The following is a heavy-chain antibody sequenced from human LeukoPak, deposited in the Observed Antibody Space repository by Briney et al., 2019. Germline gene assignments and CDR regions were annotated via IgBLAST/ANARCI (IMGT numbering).Heavy chain of an antibody. CDR3: ARGHSGSCFDY. Sequence: GGSLRLSCAASGFTFSSYAMHWARQAPGKGLGWVAVIYSSGTTYYADSVKGRFTISRDNSKNTLYLQMNSLRAEDTAVYYCARGHSGSCFDYWGQGTLVTVSS. V-gene: IGHV3-53*01. CDR2: IYSSGTT. D-gene: IGHD1-26*01. J-gene: IGHJ4*02. CDR1: GFTFSSYA.